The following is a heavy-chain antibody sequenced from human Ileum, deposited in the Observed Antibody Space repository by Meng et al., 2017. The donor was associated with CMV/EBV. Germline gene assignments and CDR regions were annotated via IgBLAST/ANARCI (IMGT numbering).Heavy chain of an antibody. CDR3: ARNPSGSYGDFQH. Sequence: GGSLRLSCAASGFTFSSYWMHWVRQAPGKGLMWVSRINSDGGNTNYADSVKGRFTISRDNAKNMLYLQMNSLRADDSAIYYCARNPSGSYGDFQHWGQGIQVTVSS. D-gene: IGHD1-26*01. CDR1: GFTFSSYW. V-gene: IGHV3-74*01. CDR2: INSDGGNT. J-gene: IGHJ1*01.